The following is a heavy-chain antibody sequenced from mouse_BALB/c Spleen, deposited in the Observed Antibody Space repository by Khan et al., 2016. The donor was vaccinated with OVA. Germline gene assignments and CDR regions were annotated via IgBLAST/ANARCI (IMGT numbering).Heavy chain of an antibody. CDR2: ICSGGIT. D-gene: IGHD2-10*01. CDR3: ARGPYYDNYYAMDY. Sequence: VKLLESGPGLVAPSQSLSITCTVSGFSLTGYGVHWVRQPPGKGLEWLGLICSGGITDYNSALKSRLTICKDNSKSQVYLKMNSLQTDDTARYYCARGPYYDNYYAMDYWGQGTSVTVSS. CDR1: GFSLTGYG. J-gene: IGHJ4*01. V-gene: IGHV2-6-7*01.